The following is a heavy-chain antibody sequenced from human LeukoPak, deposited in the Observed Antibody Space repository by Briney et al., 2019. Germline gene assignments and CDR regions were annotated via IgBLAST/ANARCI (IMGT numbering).Heavy chain of an antibody. Sequence: ASVKVSCKASGGTFSSYAISWVRQAPGQGLELMGRIIPILGIANYAQKFQGRVTITADKSTSTAYMELSSLRSEDTAVYYCARGSSSGYYYFDCWGQGTLVTVSS. V-gene: IGHV1-69*04. J-gene: IGHJ4*02. CDR2: IIPILGIA. D-gene: IGHD3-22*01. CDR3: ARGSSSGYYYFDC. CDR1: GGTFSSYA.